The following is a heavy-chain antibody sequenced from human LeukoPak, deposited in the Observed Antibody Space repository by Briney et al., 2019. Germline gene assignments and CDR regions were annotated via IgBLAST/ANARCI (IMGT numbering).Heavy chain of an antibody. CDR1: GFTFSSYG. Sequence: GGSLRLSCAASGFTFSSYGMHWVRQAPGKGLEWEAVIWYDGSNKYYADSVKGRFTISRDNSKNTLYLQMNSLRAEDAAVYYCAREGYCSGGSCYSIAAPDYWGQGTLVTVSS. J-gene: IGHJ4*02. CDR3: AREGYCSGGSCYSIAAPDY. V-gene: IGHV3-33*01. CDR2: IWYDGSNK. D-gene: IGHD2-15*01.